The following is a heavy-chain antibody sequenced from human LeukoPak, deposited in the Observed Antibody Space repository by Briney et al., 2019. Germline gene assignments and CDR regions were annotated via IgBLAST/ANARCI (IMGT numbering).Heavy chain of an antibody. CDR1: GFTFSSYG. CDR3: AREPYYDFWSGYYGSPPSNYFDY. J-gene: IGHJ4*02. V-gene: IGHV3-33*01. D-gene: IGHD3-3*01. Sequence: GGSLRLSCAASGFTFSSYGMHWVRQAPGKGLEWVAVIRYDGSNKYYADSVKGRFTISRDNSKNTLYLQMNSLRAEDTAVYYCAREPYYDFWSGYYGSPPSNYFDYWGQGTLVTVSS. CDR2: IRYDGSNK.